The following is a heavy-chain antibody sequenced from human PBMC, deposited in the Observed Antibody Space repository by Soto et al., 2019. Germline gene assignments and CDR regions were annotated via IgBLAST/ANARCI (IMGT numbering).Heavy chain of an antibody. V-gene: IGHV1-2*04. CDR1: GYTFTGYY. CDR3: ARELTYCSSTSCPAEYYYYGMDV. Sequence: QVQLVQSGAEVKKPGASVKVSCKASGYTFTGYYMHWVRQAPGQGLEWMGWINPNSGGTNYAQKFKGWVTMTRDTSISTAYMELSRLRSDDTAVYYCARELTYCSSTSCPAEYYYYGMDVWGQGTTVTVSS. J-gene: IGHJ6*02. CDR2: INPNSGGT. D-gene: IGHD2-2*01.